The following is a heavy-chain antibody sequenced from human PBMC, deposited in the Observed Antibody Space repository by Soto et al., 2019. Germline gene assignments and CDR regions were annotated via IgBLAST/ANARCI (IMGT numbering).Heavy chain of an antibody. D-gene: IGHD3-10*01. CDR3: ARGSSYYKSGWFDP. CDR1: GYTFTSSA. Sequence: QVQLVQSGTEEKKPGASVKVSCKASGYTFTSSAIHWVRQAPGPRLEWMGWINAGNGNTKYSQKFQGRVTITRDTPASTGYLELRRLRSEDTAGDYGARGSSYYKSGWFDPWGQGTLVTVSA. CDR2: INAGNGNT. V-gene: IGHV1-3*05. J-gene: IGHJ5*02.